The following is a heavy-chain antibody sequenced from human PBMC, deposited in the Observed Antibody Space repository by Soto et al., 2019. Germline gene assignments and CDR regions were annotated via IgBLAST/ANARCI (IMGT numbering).Heavy chain of an antibody. Sequence: PSETLSLTCAVNGGSLSVYYWSWIRQSPGKGLEWIGEINHRGSSDYNPSLKSRVTLSIDASMNPVTLELTSVTAADTSVYYCARAGTRNSPYGVEVWGQGTAVAVCS. CDR3: ARAGTRNSPYGVEV. CDR1: GGSLSVYY. V-gene: IGHV4-34*01. J-gene: IGHJ6*01. D-gene: IGHD1-7*01. CDR2: INHRGSS.